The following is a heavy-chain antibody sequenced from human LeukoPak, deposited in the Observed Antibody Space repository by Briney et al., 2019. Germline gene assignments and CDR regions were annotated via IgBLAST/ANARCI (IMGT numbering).Heavy chain of an antibody. Sequence: PGRSLRLSCAASGFTFSSYAMHWVRQAPGKGLEWVAVISYDGSNKYYADSVKGRFTISRDNSKNTLYLQMNSLRAEDTAVYYCARDLLTWQLVHHDAYDIWGQETMVTVSS. CDR1: GFTFSSYA. V-gene: IGHV3-30-3*01. CDR2: ISYDGSNK. D-gene: IGHD6-13*01. J-gene: IGHJ3*02. CDR3: ARDLLTWQLVHHDAYDI.